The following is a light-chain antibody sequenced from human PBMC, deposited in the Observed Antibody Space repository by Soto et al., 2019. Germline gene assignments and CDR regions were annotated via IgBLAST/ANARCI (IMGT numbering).Light chain of an antibody. V-gene: IGKV1-33*01. CDR2: GAS. Sequence: DIQMTQSPSSLSASVGARVSITCQASQDIRTSLSWFQQKPGRAPELLIYGASYLETGVPSRFRGSGSGTDFTFTISSLQPEDIATYYCQHYHNLPPFTFGPGTRVDVK. J-gene: IGKJ3*01. CDR1: QDIRTS. CDR3: QHYHNLPPFT.